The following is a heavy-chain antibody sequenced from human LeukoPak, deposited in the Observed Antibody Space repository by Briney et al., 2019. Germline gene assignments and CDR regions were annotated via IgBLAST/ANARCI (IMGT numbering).Heavy chain of an antibody. CDR2: ISSSGSTI. CDR1: GFTFSDYY. D-gene: IGHD3-10*01. J-gene: IGHJ5*02. Sequence: GGSLRLSCAASGFTFSDYYMSWIRQAPGKGLEWVSYISSSGSTIYYADSVKGRFTISRDNAKNSLYLQMNSLRAEDTAVYYCARRLWFGDTNWFDPWGQGTLVTVSS. CDR3: ARRLWFGDTNWFDP. V-gene: IGHV3-11*04.